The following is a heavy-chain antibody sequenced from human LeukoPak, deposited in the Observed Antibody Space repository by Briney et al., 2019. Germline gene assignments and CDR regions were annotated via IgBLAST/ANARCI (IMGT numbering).Heavy chain of an antibody. CDR1: GGSISSYY. CDR3: ARHVRSIVGATVSDY. D-gene: IGHD1-26*01. V-gene: IGHV4-59*08. J-gene: IGHJ4*02. Sequence: PSETLSLTCTVSGGSISSYYWSWIRQPPGKGLEWIGYIYYSGSTNYNPSLKSRVTISVDTSKNQFSLKLSSVTAADTAVYYCARHVRSIVGATVSDYWGQGTLVTASS. CDR2: IYYSGST.